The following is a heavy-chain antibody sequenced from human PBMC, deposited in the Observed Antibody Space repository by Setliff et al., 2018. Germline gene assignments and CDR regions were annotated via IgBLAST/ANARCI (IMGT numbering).Heavy chain of an antibody. CDR2: ISTYNGHT. J-gene: IGHJ4*02. V-gene: IGHV1-18*01. Sequence: ASVKVSCKTSDYILTSYGLSWVRQAPGQGLDWMGWISTYNGHTNYAQKLQGRLTITRDTSATTAYMELNSLTSEDTAVYYCARMSTGGPYYDHWGQGTLVTVSS. D-gene: IGHD2-15*01. CDR1: DYILTSYG. CDR3: ARMSTGGPYYDH.